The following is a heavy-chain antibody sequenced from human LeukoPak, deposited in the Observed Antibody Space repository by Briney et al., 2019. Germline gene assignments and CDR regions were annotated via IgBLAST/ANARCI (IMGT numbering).Heavy chain of an antibody. CDR3: ARAAQIVEYFQH. CDR1: GGSISSGGYY. CDR2: IYYSGSI. Sequence: SETLSLTCTVSGGSISSGGYYWSWICQHPGKVLEWIGYIYYSGSIYYNPSLKSRVTISVDTSKNQFSLEVSSVTAADTAVYYCARAAQIVEYFQHWGQGTLVTVSS. V-gene: IGHV4-31*03. J-gene: IGHJ1*01. D-gene: IGHD3-16*02.